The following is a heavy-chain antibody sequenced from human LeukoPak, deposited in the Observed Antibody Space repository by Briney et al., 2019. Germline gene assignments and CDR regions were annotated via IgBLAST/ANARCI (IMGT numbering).Heavy chain of an antibody. CDR3: ARDTNWGVLDY. D-gene: IGHD7-27*01. J-gene: IGHJ4*02. Sequence: GGSLRLSCAASGFTFSNFAMHWVRQAPGKGLEYVSAITSDGGSTYYASSVKGRFTISRDNSKNTLYLQMGSLRPEDMAVYYCARDTNWGVLDYWGQGTLVTVSS. CDR2: ITSDGGST. V-gene: IGHV3-64*01. CDR1: GFTFSNFA.